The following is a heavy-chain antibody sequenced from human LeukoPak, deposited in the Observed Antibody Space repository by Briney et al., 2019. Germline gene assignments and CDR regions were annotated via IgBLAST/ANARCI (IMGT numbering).Heavy chain of an antibody. CDR3: AKISGYYPFEY. Sequence: GGSLRLSCAASGFTLSNYGMNWVRQAPGKGLEWVSAISSDGSTYYADSVKGRFSISRDISKNTLYLQMNSLRAEDTAVYYCAKISGYYPFEYWGQGTLVTVSS. CDR2: ISSDGST. D-gene: IGHD3-22*01. V-gene: IGHV3-23*01. CDR1: GFTLSNYG. J-gene: IGHJ4*02.